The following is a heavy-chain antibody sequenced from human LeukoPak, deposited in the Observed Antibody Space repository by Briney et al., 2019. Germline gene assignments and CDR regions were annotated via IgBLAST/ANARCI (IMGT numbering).Heavy chain of an antibody. CDR2: IYSSGSA. Sequence: SETLSLTCTVSGDSISSSYFYWAWIRQPPGTGLQWIGSIYSSGSAYYNPSLKSRVAISVDTSKNQFSLKLSSVTAADTAVYYCARHVDGYYYYGMDVWGQGTTVTVSS. V-gene: IGHV4-39*01. CDR1: GDSISSSYFY. D-gene: IGHD2-15*01. CDR3: ARHVDGYYYYGMDV. J-gene: IGHJ6*02.